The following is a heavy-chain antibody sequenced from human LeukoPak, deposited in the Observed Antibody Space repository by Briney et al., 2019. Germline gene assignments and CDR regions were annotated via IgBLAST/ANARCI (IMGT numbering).Heavy chain of an antibody. Sequence: ASVKVSCKASGYTFTNYAIHWVRQAPGQRPEWMGWINAGNGNTKYSQTFQDRVIVTRDKSASTAYMELSSLRSEDTAAYYCARGIWSSHKADYYLDQWGQGTLVTVSS. CDR2: INAGNGNT. CDR3: ARGIWSSHKADYYLDQ. V-gene: IGHV1-3*01. CDR1: GYTFTNYA. D-gene: IGHD3-3*01. J-gene: IGHJ4*02.